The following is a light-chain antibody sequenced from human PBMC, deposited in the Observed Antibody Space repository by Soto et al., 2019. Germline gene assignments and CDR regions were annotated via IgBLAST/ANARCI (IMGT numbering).Light chain of an antibody. J-gene: IGKJ2*01. CDR2: AAS. CDR3: QKYHSARYT. V-gene: IGKV1-27*01. Sequence: DIQMTQSPSSLSASIGDRVTITCRASQDISNYLAWYQQRPGKVPQLLIYAASTLQSGVPSRFSGSGSGTDFTLTISSLQPEDVATYYCQKYHSARYTFGQGTKLEIK. CDR1: QDISNY.